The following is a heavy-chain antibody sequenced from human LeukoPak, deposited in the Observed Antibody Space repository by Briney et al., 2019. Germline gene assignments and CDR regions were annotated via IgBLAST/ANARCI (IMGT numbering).Heavy chain of an antibody. J-gene: IGHJ4*02. Sequence: SETLSLTCAVYGGSFSGYYWSWIRQPPGKGLEWIGEINHSGSTNYNPSLKSRVTISVDTSKNQFSLKLSSVTAADTAVYYCARGFGSSSWYDRRPYYFDYWGQGTLVTVSS. CDR3: ARGFGSSSWYDRRPYYFDY. D-gene: IGHD6-13*01. CDR2: INHSGST. V-gene: IGHV4-34*01. CDR1: GGSFSGYY.